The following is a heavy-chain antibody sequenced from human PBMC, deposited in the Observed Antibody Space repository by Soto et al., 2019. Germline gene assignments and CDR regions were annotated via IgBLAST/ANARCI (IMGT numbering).Heavy chain of an antibody. D-gene: IGHD2-2*01. CDR1: GFTFDDYA. CDR3: AKDAGGSIGNWFDP. CDR2: ISWNSGSI. Sequence: GGSLRLSCAASGFTFDDYAMHWVRQAPGKGLEWVSGISWNSGSIGYADSVKGRFTISRDNAKNSLYLQMNSLRAEDTALYYCAKDAGGSIGNWFDPWGQGXLVTV. V-gene: IGHV3-9*01. J-gene: IGHJ5*02.